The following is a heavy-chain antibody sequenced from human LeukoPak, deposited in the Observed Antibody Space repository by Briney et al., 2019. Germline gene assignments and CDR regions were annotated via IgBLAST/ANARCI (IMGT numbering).Heavy chain of an antibody. J-gene: IGHJ4*02. Sequence: PSETLSLTCTVSGGSISSGDYYWSWIRQPPGKGLEWIGYIYYSGSTYYNPSLKSRVTISVDTFKNQFSLKLSSVTAADTAVYYCARGGYDYVWGSYRLYYFDYWGQGTLVTVSS. CDR1: GGSISSGDYY. CDR2: IYYSGST. V-gene: IGHV4-30-4*01. CDR3: ARGGYDYVWGSYRLYYFDY. D-gene: IGHD3-16*02.